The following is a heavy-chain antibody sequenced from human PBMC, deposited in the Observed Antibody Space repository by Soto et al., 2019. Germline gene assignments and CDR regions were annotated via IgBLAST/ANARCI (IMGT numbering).Heavy chain of an antibody. Sequence: ASVKVSCKASGYTFTGYYMHWVRQAPGQGLEWMGWINPNSGGTNYAQKFQGRVTMTRDTSISTVYMELSRLRSDDTAVYYCARAPLSSTHLRGYFQHWGQGTLVTVSS. CDR2: INPNSGGT. CDR3: ARAPLSSTHLRGYFQH. CDR1: GYTFTGYY. D-gene: IGHD6-13*01. V-gene: IGHV1-2*02. J-gene: IGHJ1*01.